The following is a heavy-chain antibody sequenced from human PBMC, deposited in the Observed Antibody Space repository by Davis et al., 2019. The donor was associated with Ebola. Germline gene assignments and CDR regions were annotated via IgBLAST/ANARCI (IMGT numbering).Heavy chain of an antibody. CDR2: INGGNGIT. CDR3: ASGGVYCSSSSYATYHYYGMDV. D-gene: IGHD2-2*01. V-gene: IGHV1-3*01. Sequence: AASVQVSCKASGYSFTSFAMHWVRQAPGQRLEWMGWINGGNGITKYSQKFQGRVTITRDTSASTAYMEMSSLRSDDTAVYYCASGGVYCSSSSYATYHYYGMDVWGQGTTVTVSS. CDR1: GYSFTSFA. J-gene: IGHJ6*02.